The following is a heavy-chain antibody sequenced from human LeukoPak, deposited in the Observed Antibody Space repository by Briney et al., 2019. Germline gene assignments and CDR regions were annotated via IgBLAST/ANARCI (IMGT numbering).Heavy chain of an antibody. CDR2: INPSGGST. J-gene: IGHJ6*03. D-gene: IGHD6-6*01. CDR3: AREGGIAARRWNYYYYMDV. V-gene: IGHV1-46*01. CDR1: GYTFTSYY. Sequence: ASVKVSCKASGYTFTSYYMHWVRQAPGQGLEWMGIINPSGGSTSYAQKFQGRGTMTRDMSTSTVYMELSSLRSEDTAVYYCAREGGIAARRWNYYYYMDVWGKGTTVTVSS.